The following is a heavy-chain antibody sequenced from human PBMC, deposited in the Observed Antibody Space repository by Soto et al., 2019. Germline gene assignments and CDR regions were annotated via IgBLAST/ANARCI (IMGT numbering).Heavy chain of an antibody. V-gene: IGHV3-48*01. J-gene: IGHJ3*02. D-gene: IGHD2-8*01. CDR1: EFTFRNYN. CDR3: VREQLYYNYVFGRPLNGFDM. Sequence: PGGSLRLSCAASEFTFRNYNMNWVRQAPGKGLEWVAHISLRGTTVDYADSVKGRFTISRDDADNSLFLQMNSLGAEDTALYYCVREQLYYNYVFGRPLNGFDMWVPATMVTV. CDR2: ISLRGTTV.